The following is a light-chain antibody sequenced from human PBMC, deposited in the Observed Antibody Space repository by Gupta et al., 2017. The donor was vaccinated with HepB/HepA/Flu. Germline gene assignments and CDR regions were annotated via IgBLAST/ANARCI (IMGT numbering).Light chain of an antibody. CDR2: EDN. V-gene: IGLV1-51*02. CDR1: SSNIGNNY. CDR3: ATWDSSLSAGV. Sequence: QSVLTQPPSVSAALGQKVTISCSGSSSNIGNNYVSWYQQLPGSAPKLLIYEDNKRPSGIPARFSGSKSGTSATLGITVLQTGDEADYYCATWDSSLSAGVFGGGTELTVL. J-gene: IGLJ2*01.